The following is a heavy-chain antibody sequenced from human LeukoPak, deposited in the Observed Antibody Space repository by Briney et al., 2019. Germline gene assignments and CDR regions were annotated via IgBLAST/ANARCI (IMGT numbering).Heavy chain of an antibody. D-gene: IGHD1-1*01. CDR1: EFTFTTYG. J-gene: IGHJ4*02. CDR3: ARDWKTNSFDY. Sequence: PGVSLRLSCAASEFTFTTYGMHWVRQAPGKGLEWVAFIYYDGSNIYYADYVKGRFTISRDISKNTLYLQMDSLRAEDTAIYYCARDWKTNSFDYWGQGTLVTVSS. CDR2: IYYDGSNI. V-gene: IGHV3-33*01.